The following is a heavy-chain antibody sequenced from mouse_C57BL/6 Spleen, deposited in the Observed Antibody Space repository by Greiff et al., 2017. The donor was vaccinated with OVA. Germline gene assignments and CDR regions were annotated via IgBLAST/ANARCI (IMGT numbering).Heavy chain of an antibody. CDR3: AISYGSSYVGGYYFDY. CDR1: GYTFTSYW. D-gene: IGHD1-1*01. Sequence: QVQLQQPGAELVKPGASVKVSCKASGYTFTSYWMHWVKQRPGQGLEWIGRIHPSDSDTNYNQKFKGKATLTVDKSSSTAYMQLSSLSSEDSAVYYCAISYGSSYVGGYYFDYWGQGTTLTVSS. J-gene: IGHJ2*01. CDR2: IHPSDSDT. V-gene: IGHV1-74*01.